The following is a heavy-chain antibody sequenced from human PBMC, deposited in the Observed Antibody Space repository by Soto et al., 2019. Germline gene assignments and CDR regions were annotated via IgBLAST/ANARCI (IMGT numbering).Heavy chain of an antibody. Sequence: QVQLVQSGAEVKKPGSSVKVSCKASGGTFGSYAISWVRQAPGQGLEWMGGIIPIPGTANYAQKFQGRVTIVADESTSTAYMELSSMRSEDTAVYYWARSQGSSTSLEIYYYYYYGMDVWGQGTTVTVSS. J-gene: IGHJ6*02. CDR2: IIPIPGTA. V-gene: IGHV1-69*01. CDR1: GGTFGSYA. D-gene: IGHD2-2*01. CDR3: ARSQGSSTSLEIYYYYYYGMDV.